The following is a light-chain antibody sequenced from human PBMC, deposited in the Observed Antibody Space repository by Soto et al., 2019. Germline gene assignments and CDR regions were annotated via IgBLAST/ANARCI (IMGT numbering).Light chain of an antibody. CDR1: QSVSSNY. J-gene: IGKJ1*01. CDR2: GAS. V-gene: IGKV3-20*01. CDR3: QQYGSSGT. Sequence: EIVLTQSPGTLSLSPGERATLSCRASQSVSSNYLAWYQQQPGQAPRLLIYGASNRATGIPDRFSGSGSGTDFTLTISRLEPEYFAVYYCQQYGSSGTFGQGTKVDIK.